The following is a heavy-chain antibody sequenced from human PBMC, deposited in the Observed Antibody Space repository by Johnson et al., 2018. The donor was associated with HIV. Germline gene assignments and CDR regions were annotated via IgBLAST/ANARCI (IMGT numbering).Heavy chain of an antibody. J-gene: IGHJ3*01. CDR1: GFSFTNAW. D-gene: IGHD2-8*02. Sequence: QVQLVESGGGCARPGGSLRLSCAVSGFSFTNAWMSWVRQAPGKGLEWVAVISYDGSNKYYADSVKGRFTISRDNSKNTLYLQMNSLRAEDTAVYYCARDRGYWDAFDVWGQGTMVTVSS. CDR3: ARDRGYWDAFDV. CDR2: ISYDGSNK. V-gene: IGHV3-30*03.